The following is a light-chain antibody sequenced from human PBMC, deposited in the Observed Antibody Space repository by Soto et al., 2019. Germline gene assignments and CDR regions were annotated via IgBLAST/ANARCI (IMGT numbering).Light chain of an antibody. Sequence: GDRVTITCRASQSISSWLAWYQQKRGKAPKLLIYDASSLESGVPSRFSGSGSGTEFTLTISSLQPDDFATYYCQQYNSYLRTFGQGTKVDIK. V-gene: IGKV1-5*01. J-gene: IGKJ1*01. CDR1: QSISSW. CDR2: DAS. CDR3: QQYNSYLRT.